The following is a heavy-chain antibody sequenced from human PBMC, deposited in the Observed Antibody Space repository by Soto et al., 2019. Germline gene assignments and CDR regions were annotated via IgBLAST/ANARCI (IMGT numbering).Heavy chain of an antibody. CDR2: INQDGGEK. Sequence: GGSLRLSCAVSGFTFRNYWMTWVRQAPGKRLEWVANINQDGGEKSYVDSGKGRFTMSRDNAKNSLYLQMNSLGAEATAVYYCARGHYGMDVWGPGTTVTVSS. CDR1: GFTFRNYW. J-gene: IGHJ6*02. CDR3: ARGHYGMDV. V-gene: IGHV3-7*05.